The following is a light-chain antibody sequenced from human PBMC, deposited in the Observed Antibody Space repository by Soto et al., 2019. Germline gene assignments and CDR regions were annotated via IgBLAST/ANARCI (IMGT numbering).Light chain of an antibody. V-gene: IGKV2-28*01. CDR2: SAS. Sequence: DIVMTQSPLSLPVTPGEPASISCTSSQSLLYIDGYNYLDWYVQKLGLPPKLLIYSASNRASGVPVRFSGCGSSTDFTLKFSSGEAEDVCVFFCMPASKTPVTVGAGTKVDIK. CDR3: MPASKTPVT. CDR1: QSLLYIDGYNY. J-gene: IGKJ3*01.